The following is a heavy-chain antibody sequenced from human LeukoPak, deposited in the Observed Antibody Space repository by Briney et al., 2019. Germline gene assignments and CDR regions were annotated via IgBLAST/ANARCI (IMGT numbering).Heavy chain of an antibody. Sequence: PSETLSLTCAVYGGSFSGYYWSWIRQPPGKGLEWIGEINHSGSTNYNPSLKSRVTISVDTSKNQFSLKLSSVTAADTAVYYCARHPRYYYGSGSYGNWFDPWGQGTLVTVSS. CDR3: ARHPRYYYGSGSYGNWFDP. D-gene: IGHD3-10*01. V-gene: IGHV4-34*01. J-gene: IGHJ5*02. CDR1: GGSFSGYY. CDR2: INHSGST.